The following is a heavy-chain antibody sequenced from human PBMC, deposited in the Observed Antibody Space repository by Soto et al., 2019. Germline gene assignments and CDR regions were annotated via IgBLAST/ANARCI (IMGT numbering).Heavy chain of an antibody. V-gene: IGHV1-3*01. CDR3: AREVRYTVFCNNWFDP. CDR2: INAGNGNT. D-gene: IGHD1-20*01. Sequence: ASVKVSCKASGYTFTSYAMHCVRQATGQWLEWMGWINAGNGNTKYSQKFQVRVTITRETSASTAYMELSRRRSEDTTVYYRAREVRYTVFCNNWFDPLGQGTLVTVAS. J-gene: IGHJ5*02. CDR1: GYTFTSYA.